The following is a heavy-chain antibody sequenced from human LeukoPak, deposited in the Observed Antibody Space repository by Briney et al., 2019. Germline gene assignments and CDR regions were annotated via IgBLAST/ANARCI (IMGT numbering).Heavy chain of an antibody. CDR2: IYYSGST. D-gene: IGHD1-26*01. CDR3: ARLGGSYFSYYFDY. J-gene: IGHJ4*02. Sequence: ETLSLTCTVSGGSISSSSYYWGWIRQPPGKGLEWIESIYYSGSTYYNPSLKSRVTISVDTSKNQFSLKLSSVTAADTAVYYCARLGGSYFSYYFDYWGQGTLVTVSS. V-gene: IGHV4-39*07. CDR1: GGSISSSSYY.